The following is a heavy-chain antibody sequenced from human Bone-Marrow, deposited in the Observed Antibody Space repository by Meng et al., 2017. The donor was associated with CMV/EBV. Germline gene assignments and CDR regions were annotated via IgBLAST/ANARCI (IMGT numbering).Heavy chain of an antibody. CDR2: IKTDGSER. Sequence: GESLKISCVGSGFTFSNYWMSWIRQAPGKGLEWVAHIKTDGSERFHVDSVEGRFTISRDNAKNSVYLQMNYLRAEDTAVYYCARGYFDYWGQGTLVTASS. CDR1: GFTFSNYW. V-gene: IGHV3-7*01. J-gene: IGHJ4*02. CDR3: ARGYFDY. D-gene: IGHD3-9*01.